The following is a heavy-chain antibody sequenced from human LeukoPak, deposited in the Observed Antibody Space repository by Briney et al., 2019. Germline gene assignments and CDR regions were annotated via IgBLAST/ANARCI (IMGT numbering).Heavy chain of an antibody. J-gene: IGHJ4*02. CDR3: ARNYGHNSKYFDF. CDR2: IRPNSGDT. CDR1: GYTFTDYF. D-gene: IGHD4-17*01. Sequence: ASVKVSCKASGYTFTDYFIHWVRQAPGQGLEWMGWIRPNSGDTHYAQRFQGRVTMTRDTSVSTAHMELSSLRPDDTAIYYCARNYGHNSKYFDFWGQGTLVTVSS. V-gene: IGHV1-2*02.